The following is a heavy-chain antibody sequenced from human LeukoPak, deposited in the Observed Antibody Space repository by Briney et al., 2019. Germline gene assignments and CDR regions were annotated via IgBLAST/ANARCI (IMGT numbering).Heavy chain of an antibody. Sequence: PSETLSLTCTVSGGSISSSSYYWGWIRQPPGKGLEWVSGISGSGGSTYYADSVKGRFTISRDNSKNTLYLQMNSLRAEDTAVFYCAKGVQRGFYGTIDYWGQGALVTVSS. CDR1: GGSISSSSYY. J-gene: IGHJ4*02. D-gene: IGHD2/OR15-2a*01. CDR2: ISGSGGST. CDR3: AKGVQRGFYGTIDY. V-gene: IGHV3-23*01.